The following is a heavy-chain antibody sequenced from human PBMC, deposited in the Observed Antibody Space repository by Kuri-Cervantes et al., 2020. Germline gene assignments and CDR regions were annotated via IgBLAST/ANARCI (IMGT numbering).Heavy chain of an antibody. V-gene: IGHV3-30*03. CDR1: GFTFSSYG. J-gene: IGHJ3*02. CDR3: AGYCSGGSCYSDSVWGNAFDI. Sequence: GGSLRLSCAASGFTFSSYGIHWVRQAPGKGLEWVAVISYDGSNKYYADSVKGRFTISRDNSKHTLYLQMNSLRAEDTAVYYCAGYCSGGSCYSDSVWGNAFDIWGQGTMVT. D-gene: IGHD2-15*01. CDR2: ISYDGSNK.